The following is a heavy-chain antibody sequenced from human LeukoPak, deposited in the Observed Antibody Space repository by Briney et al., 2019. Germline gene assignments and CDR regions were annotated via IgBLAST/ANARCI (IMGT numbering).Heavy chain of an antibody. V-gene: IGHV4-4*07. Sequence: SVTLSLMCTVSGGSISSYYWSWIRQPGGKGREGIGRIYTSGSTNYNPSLKGRVTMSVDTSTNQFSLKLSSVTAADTAVYYCASDGVGYYYYGMDVWGQGTTVTVSS. CDR2: IYTSGST. D-gene: IGHD1-26*01. CDR1: GGSISSYY. J-gene: IGHJ6*02. CDR3: ASDGVGYYYYGMDV.